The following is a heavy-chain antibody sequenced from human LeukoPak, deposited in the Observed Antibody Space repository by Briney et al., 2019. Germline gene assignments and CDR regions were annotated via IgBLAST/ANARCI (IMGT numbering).Heavy chain of an antibody. V-gene: IGHV1-2*02. J-gene: IGHJ4*02. CDR1: GYTFTSYH. D-gene: IGHD3-10*01. CDR2: INPNSGGT. Sequence: ASVKVSCKASGYTFTSYHLHWVRQAPGQGLEWMGIINPNSGGTNYAQKFQGRVTMTRDTSISTAYMELSRLRSDDTAVYYCARLWDRRITMVRGVMRDYWGQGTLVTVSS. CDR3: ARLWDRRITMVRGVMRDY.